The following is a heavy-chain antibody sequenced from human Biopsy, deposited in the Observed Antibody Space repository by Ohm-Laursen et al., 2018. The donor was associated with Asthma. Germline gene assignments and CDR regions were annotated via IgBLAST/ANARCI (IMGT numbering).Heavy chain of an antibody. CDR1: GYTFINYA. Sequence: SSVKVSCKASGYTFINYAIHWVRQAPGQRLEWMGWINAGNGNTKYSQKFQGRVTITRDTSASTAYMDLSSLRSEDTAVYYCARTYYDFLTGQVHDAFAMWGQGTMVTVSS. V-gene: IGHV1-3*01. CDR3: ARTYYDFLTGQVHDAFAM. D-gene: IGHD3-9*01. J-gene: IGHJ3*02. CDR2: INAGNGNT.